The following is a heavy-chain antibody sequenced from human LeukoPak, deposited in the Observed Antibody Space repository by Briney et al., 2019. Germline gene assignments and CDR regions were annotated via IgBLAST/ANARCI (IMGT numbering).Heavy chain of an antibody. J-gene: IGHJ4*02. CDR3: AKDRGRYSFDY. Sequence: ASVTVSCKASGYTFTGYYMHWVRQAAGQGLGWMGWINPNSGDTNYAQRFQGRVTMTGDTSISTAYMELSRLRSDDTAVYYCAKDRGRYSFDYWGQGTLVTVSS. CDR1: GYTFTGYY. CDR2: INPNSGDT. D-gene: IGHD1-26*01. V-gene: IGHV1-2*02.